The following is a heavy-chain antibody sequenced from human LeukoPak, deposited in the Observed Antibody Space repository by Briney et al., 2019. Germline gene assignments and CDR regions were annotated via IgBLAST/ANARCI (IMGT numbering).Heavy chain of an antibody. J-gene: IGHJ4*02. CDR2: LKSKTDGGTT. CDR3: YSGYLSFDY. V-gene: IGHV3-15*01. CDR1: GFTFSNAW. D-gene: IGHD5-12*01. Sequence: GGSLRLSCVASGFTFSNAWMSWVRQAPGKGLEWVGRLKSKTDGGTTDYAAPVKGRFSISRDDSKNTLYLQMNSLKTEDTAVYHCYSGYLSFDYWGQGTLVTVSS.